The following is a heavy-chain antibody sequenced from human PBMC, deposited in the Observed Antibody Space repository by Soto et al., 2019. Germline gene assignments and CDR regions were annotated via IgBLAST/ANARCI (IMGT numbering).Heavy chain of an antibody. CDR2: IYYSGST. J-gene: IGHJ3*02. Sequence: PSETLSLTCTVSGGSISSGGYYWSWIRQHPGKGLEWIGYIYYSGSTYYNPSLKSRVTISVDTSRNQFSLKLNSVTAADTAVYYCARDGGRDGTDIWGQGTMVTVSS. D-gene: IGHD2-15*01. CDR1: GGSISSGGYY. V-gene: IGHV4-31*03. CDR3: ARDGGRDGTDI.